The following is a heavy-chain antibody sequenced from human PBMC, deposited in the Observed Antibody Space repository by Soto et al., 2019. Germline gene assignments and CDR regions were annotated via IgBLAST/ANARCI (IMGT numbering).Heavy chain of an antibody. J-gene: IGHJ4*02. CDR1: GFTFSTFA. D-gene: IGHD4-17*01. CDR2: ISGGGGII. V-gene: IGHV3-23*01. CDR3: ARYTVTTPIDN. Sequence: GGSLRLSCAASGFTFSTFAMTWVRQAPGKGLGWVSSISGGGGIIYYSDSVRGRFTISRDNSKNTLYLQMNSLRPDDTGVYFCARYTVTTPIDNWGQGTLVTVSS.